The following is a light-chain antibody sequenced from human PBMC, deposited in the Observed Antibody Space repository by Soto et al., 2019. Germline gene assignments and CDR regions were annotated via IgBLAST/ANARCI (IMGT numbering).Light chain of an antibody. CDR3: QQLNAYPLT. Sequence: DIQLAQSPSLLSASVSYIVTISCRASQGTSSYLAWFQQKPGRAPKLLIYGASTLQSGVPARFSGSGSGTDFTLTISNLQPEDFATYYCQQLNAYPLTFGQGTRLEIK. V-gene: IGKV1-9*01. J-gene: IGKJ5*01. CDR1: QGTSSY. CDR2: GAS.